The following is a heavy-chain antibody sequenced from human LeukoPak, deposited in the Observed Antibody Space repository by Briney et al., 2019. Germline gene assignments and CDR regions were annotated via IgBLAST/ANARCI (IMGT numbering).Heavy chain of an antibody. J-gene: IGHJ4*02. D-gene: IGHD2-15*01. CDR2: ISAYNGNT. CDR3: ARDGARYCSGGSCYYDY. Sequence: ASVKVSCKASGGTFSSYAISWVRQAPGQGLEWMGWISAYNGNTNYAQKLQGRVTMTTDTSTSTAYMELRSLRSDDTAVYYCARDGARYCSGGSCYYDYWGQGTLVTVSS. V-gene: IGHV1-18*01. CDR1: GGTFSSYA.